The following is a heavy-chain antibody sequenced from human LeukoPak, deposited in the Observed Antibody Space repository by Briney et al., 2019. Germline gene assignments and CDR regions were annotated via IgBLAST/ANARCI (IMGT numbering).Heavy chain of an antibody. D-gene: IGHD5-12*01. V-gene: IGHV1-2*02. Sequence: ASVKVSCKASGYTSIGYYMHWVRQAPGQGLEWMGWINPNSGGTNYAQKFQGRVTMTRDTSISTAYMELSSLRSDDTAVYYCARSYSGHDFMIWGQGTLVTVSS. CDR2: INPNSGGT. CDR3: ARSYSGHDFMI. J-gene: IGHJ4*02. CDR1: GYTSIGYY.